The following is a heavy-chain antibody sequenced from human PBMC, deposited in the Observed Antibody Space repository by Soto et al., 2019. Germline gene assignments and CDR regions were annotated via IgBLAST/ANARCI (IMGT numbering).Heavy chain of an antibody. CDR3: AHVYWVAAGIRYYFDY. J-gene: IGHJ4*02. CDR2: IYWDDDK. CDR1: GFSLTTDAVG. D-gene: IGHD1-1*01. Sequence: SGPTLVNPTQTLTLTCTFSGFSLTTDAVGVGWIRQPPGKALEWLALIYWDDDKRYSPALKSRLTITKDASRNQVVLALTNMDPADTATYYCAHVYWVAAGIRYYFDYWGQGTLVTVSS. V-gene: IGHV2-5*02.